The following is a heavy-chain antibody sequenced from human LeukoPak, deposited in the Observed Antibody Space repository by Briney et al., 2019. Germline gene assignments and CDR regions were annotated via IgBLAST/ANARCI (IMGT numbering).Heavy chain of an antibody. CDR3: AHASGYFDY. Sequence: SQTLSLTCAISGDSVSSKSVAWNWIRQSPSRGLEWLGRTYYRSKWYNEYAVSVKSRITINPDTSKNQLSLQLNSVTPEDTAVYYCAHASGYFDYWGQGTLVTVSP. CDR1: GDSVSSKSVA. V-gene: IGHV6-1*01. J-gene: IGHJ4*02. CDR2: TYYRSKWYN. D-gene: IGHD2-15*01.